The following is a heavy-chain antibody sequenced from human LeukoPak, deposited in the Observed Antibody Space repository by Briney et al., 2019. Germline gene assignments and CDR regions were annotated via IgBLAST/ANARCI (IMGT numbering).Heavy chain of an antibody. CDR3: ARDRESESDSEGDY. CDR1: GFTFSRFW. Sequence: GGSLRLSCSASGFTFSRFWMSWVRQAPGKGLEYVALIKQGGSEIYHMDSVKGRFTISRDDATNSLYLQMNSLRVEDTALHYCARDRESESDSEGDYWGQGTLVTVSS. D-gene: IGHD4-11*01. V-gene: IGHV3-7*01. J-gene: IGHJ4*02. CDR2: IKQGGSEI.